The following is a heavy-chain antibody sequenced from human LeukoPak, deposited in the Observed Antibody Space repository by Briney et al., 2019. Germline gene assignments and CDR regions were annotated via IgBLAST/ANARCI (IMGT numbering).Heavy chain of an antibody. CDR3: GRDLGIYSSRWYFDL. Sequence: PSETLSLTCAVYGGSFSGYCWSWIRQPPGKGLEWIGEINHSGSTNYNPSLKSRVTISVDTSKNQFSLKLSSVTAADTAVYYCGRDLGIYSSRWYFDLWGRGTLVTVSS. CDR2: INHSGST. V-gene: IGHV4-34*01. D-gene: IGHD6-13*01. CDR1: GGSFSGYC. J-gene: IGHJ2*01.